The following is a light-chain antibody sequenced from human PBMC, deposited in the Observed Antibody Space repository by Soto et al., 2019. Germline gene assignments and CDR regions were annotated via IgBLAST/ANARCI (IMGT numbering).Light chain of an antibody. CDR2: GAS. Sequence: DIVLTQSPGTLSLSPGERATLSCRASQSVSSSYLSWYQQKPGQAPRLLIYGASNMATGIPDRFSGSGSGTDFTLTISRLEPEDFAVYYCQQYGSAPWTFGQGTKVEIK. CDR3: QQYGSAPWT. CDR1: QSVSSSY. V-gene: IGKV3-20*01. J-gene: IGKJ1*01.